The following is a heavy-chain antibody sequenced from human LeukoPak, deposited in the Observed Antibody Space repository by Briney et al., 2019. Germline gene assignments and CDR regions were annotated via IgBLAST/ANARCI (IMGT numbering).Heavy chain of an antibody. CDR3: FRDDGPGT. CDR2: IKEDGTDK. V-gene: IGHV3-7*01. Sequence: PGGSLRPSCAASGFTFTTYWMSWVRQAPGKGPEWVANIKEDGTDKYYVESVRGRFTISRDNAKNSLYLQMNSLRAEDTAVYYCFRDDGPGTWGQGTLVTVSS. D-gene: IGHD3-10*01. J-gene: IGHJ4*02. CDR1: GFTFTTYW.